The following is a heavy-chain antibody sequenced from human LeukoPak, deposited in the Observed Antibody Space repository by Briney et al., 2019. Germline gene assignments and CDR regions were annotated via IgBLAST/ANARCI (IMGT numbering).Heavy chain of an antibody. J-gene: IGHJ5*02. Sequence: SETLSLTCAVYGGSFSGYYWSWIRQPPGKGLEWIGEINHSGSTNYNPSLKSRVTISVDTSKNQFSLKLSSVTAADTAVYYCARRGSSIHYGDTKRGWFDPWGQGTLVTVSS. CDR3: ARRGSSIHYGDTKRGWFDP. CDR1: GGSFSGYY. V-gene: IGHV4-34*01. D-gene: IGHD4-17*01. CDR2: INHSGST.